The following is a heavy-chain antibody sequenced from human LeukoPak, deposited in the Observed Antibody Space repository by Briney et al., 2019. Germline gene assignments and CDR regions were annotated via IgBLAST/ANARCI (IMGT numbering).Heavy chain of an antibody. CDR3: AMTGYSSGWYGGFDI. D-gene: IGHD6-19*01. Sequence: GESLKISFKGSGYSFTNYWRSWVRQMSGKGLEWMGIIYPGDSDTRYSPSFQGQVTISADKSIITAYLQWSSLKASDTAMYYCAMTGYSSGWYGGFDIWGQGTLVTVSS. CDR2: IYPGDSDT. CDR1: GYSFTNYW. V-gene: IGHV5-51*01. J-gene: IGHJ3*02.